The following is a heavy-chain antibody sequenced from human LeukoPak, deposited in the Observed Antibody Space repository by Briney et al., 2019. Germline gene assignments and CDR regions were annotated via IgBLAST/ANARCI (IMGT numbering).Heavy chain of an antibody. J-gene: IGHJ4*02. CDR2: IYYSGST. CDR3: ARSSHPSSPDY. Sequence: SETLSLTCTVSGVSISSSSYYWGWIRQPPGKGLEWIGSIYYSGSTYYNPSLKSRVTISVDTSKNQFSLKLSSVTAADTAVYYCARSSHPSSPDYWGQGTLVTVSS. V-gene: IGHV4-39*01. CDR1: GVSISSSSYY. D-gene: IGHD6-13*01.